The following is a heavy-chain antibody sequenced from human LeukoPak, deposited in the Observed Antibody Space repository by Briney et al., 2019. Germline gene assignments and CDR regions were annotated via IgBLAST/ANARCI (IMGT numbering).Heavy chain of an antibody. D-gene: IGHD3-10*01. Sequence: GGSLRLSCVASGFTVSSNYISWVRQAPGKGLEWVSVIYSGGGTCYADSVKGRFTISRDNSKNTQYLQMNSLRAEDMATYYCARVLSGSTGDYGLDVWGQGTTVTVSS. CDR1: GFTVSSNY. V-gene: IGHV3-53*01. J-gene: IGHJ6*02. CDR3: ARVLSGSTGDYGLDV. CDR2: IYSGGGT.